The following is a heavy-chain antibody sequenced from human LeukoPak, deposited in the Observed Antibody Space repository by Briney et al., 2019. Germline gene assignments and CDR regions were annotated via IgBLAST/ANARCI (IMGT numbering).Heavy chain of an antibody. CDR3: ARLGKDDYSNYVGY. J-gene: IGHJ4*02. V-gene: IGHV4-38-2*01. D-gene: IGHD4-11*01. Sequence: KPSETLSLTCAVSGYSISSGYYWGWIRQPPGKGLEWIGSIYHSGSTYYNPSLKSRVTISVDTSKNQFSLKLSSVTAADTAVYYCARLGKDDYSNYVGYWGQGTLVTVSS. CDR1: GYSISSGYY. CDR2: IYHSGST.